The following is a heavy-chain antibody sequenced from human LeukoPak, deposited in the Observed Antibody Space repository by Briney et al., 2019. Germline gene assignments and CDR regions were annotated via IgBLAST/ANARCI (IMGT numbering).Heavy chain of an antibody. J-gene: IGHJ4*02. CDR1: GFTVSSNY. V-gene: IGHV3-66*01. Sequence: GESLRLSCAASGFTVSSNYTSWVRQVPGKGLEWVSVIYSDGTISYADSVKGRFTIPRDNSENTLYLQMNSLRVEDTAVYYCAREVGGGASGQWGQGTLVTVSS. CDR2: IYSDGTI. CDR3: AREVGGGASGQ. D-gene: IGHD3-16*01.